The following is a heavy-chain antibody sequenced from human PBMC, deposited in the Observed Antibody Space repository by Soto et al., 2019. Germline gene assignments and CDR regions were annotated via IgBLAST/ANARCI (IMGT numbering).Heavy chain of an antibody. D-gene: IGHD3-10*01. CDR2: IYHSGST. V-gene: IGHV4-4*02. CDR3: ARFGVWLGSVLYYYYYGMDV. Sequence: SETLSLTCAVSGGSISSSNWWSWVRQPPGKGLEWIGEIYHSGSTNYNPSLKSRVTISVDKSKNQFSLKLSSVTAADTAVYYCARFGVWLGSVLYYYYYGMDVRAQRTTDTGSS. CDR1: GGSISSSNW. J-gene: IGHJ6*02.